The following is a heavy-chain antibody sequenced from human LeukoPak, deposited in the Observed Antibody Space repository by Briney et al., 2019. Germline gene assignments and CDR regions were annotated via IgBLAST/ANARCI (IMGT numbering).Heavy chain of an antibody. CDR1: GGSISSYY. D-gene: IGHD5-12*01. J-gene: IGHJ4*02. V-gene: IGHV4-59*01. CDR2: IYYSGST. Sequence: SETLSLTCTVSGGSISSYYWSWTRQPPGKGLEWIGYIYYSGSTNYNPSLKSRVTISVDTSKNQFSLKLSSVTAADTAVYYCASLSDGYNTIDYWGQGTLVTVSS. CDR3: ASLSDGYNTIDY.